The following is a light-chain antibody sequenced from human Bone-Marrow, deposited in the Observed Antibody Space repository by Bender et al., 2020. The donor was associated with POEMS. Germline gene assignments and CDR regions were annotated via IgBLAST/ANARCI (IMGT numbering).Light chain of an antibody. CDR3: TTYTSSSWV. CDR2: EGN. CDR1: SSDVGGYNY. V-gene: IGLV2-14*01. J-gene: IGLJ3*02. Sequence: QSALTQPPSASGSPGQSVTISCTGTSSDVGGYNYVSWYQQYPGRVPKLMIYEGNKRPSGVSNRFSGSKSGNTASLKISGLQAEDEADYYCTTYTSSSWVFGGGTKVTVL.